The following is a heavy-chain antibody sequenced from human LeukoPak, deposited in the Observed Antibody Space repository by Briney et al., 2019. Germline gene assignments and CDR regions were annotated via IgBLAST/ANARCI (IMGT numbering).Heavy chain of an antibody. Sequence: PSETLSLTCTVSGGSISSYYWSWIRQPPGKGLEWIGYIYYSGSTNYNPSLKSRVTISVDTSKNQFSLKLSSVTAADTAVYYCARRELLWFGEHWGQGTLVTVSS. V-gene: IGHV4-59*08. CDR3: ARRELLWFGEH. CDR1: GGSISSYY. J-gene: IGHJ1*01. CDR2: IYYSGST. D-gene: IGHD3-10*01.